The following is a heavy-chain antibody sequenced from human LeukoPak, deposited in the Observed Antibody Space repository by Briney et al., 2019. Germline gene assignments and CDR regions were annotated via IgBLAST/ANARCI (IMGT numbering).Heavy chain of an antibody. CDR1: GFTFTSSA. CDR3: AAAIASGSYYNSYYYYYGMDV. CDR2: IVVGSGNT. J-gene: IGHJ6*04. V-gene: IGHV1-58*01. Sequence: GASVKVSCKASGFTFTSSAVQWVRQARGPRLEWIGWIVVGSGNTNYAQKFQERVTITRDMSTSTAYMELSSLRSEDTAVYYCAAAIASGSYYNSYYYYYGMDVWGKGTTVTVSS. D-gene: IGHD3-10*01.